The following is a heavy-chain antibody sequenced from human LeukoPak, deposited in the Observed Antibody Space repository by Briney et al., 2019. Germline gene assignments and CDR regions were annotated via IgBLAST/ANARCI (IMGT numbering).Heavy chain of an antibody. CDR1: GFTFDDYA. D-gene: IGHD3-22*01. Sequence: GGSLRLSCAASGFTFDDYAMHWVRQAPGKGLEWVSGISWNSGSIGYADSVEGRFTISRDNAKNSLYLQMNSLRAEDTALYYCAKDTRESYYDSSGAIFQHWGQGTLVTVSS. J-gene: IGHJ1*01. V-gene: IGHV3-9*01. CDR3: AKDTRESYYDSSGAIFQH. CDR2: ISWNSGSI.